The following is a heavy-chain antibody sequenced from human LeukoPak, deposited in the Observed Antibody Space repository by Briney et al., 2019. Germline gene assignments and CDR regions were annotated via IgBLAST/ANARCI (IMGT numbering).Heavy chain of an antibody. V-gene: IGHV4-59*08. Sequence: SETLSLTCTVSGDSISSYYWSWIRQPPGKGLGWIGYIYYSGSTNYNPSLKSRVTISVDTSKNQFSLKLSSVTAADTAVYYCARLYYDSSRYPNWFDPWGQGTLVTVSS. D-gene: IGHD3-22*01. CDR3: ARLYYDSSRYPNWFDP. CDR2: IYYSGST. CDR1: GDSISSYY. J-gene: IGHJ5*02.